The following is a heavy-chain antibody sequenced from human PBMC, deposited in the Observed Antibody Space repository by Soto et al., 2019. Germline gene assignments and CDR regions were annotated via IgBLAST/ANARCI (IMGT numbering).Heavy chain of an antibody. CDR2: IYNSGST. CDR1: GGSISSYY. V-gene: IGHV4-59*08. D-gene: IGHD3-10*01. Sequence: QVQLQESGPGLVKPSETLSLTCTVSGGSISSYYWTWIRQPPGQGLEWIGFIYNSGSTHYNPSLRRRVTISVDTSKTQFDLKLRSVNAADTGVYYCASMGYHYGSGSYPLDYWGQGTLVTVSS. CDR3: ASMGYHYGSGSYPLDY. J-gene: IGHJ4*02.